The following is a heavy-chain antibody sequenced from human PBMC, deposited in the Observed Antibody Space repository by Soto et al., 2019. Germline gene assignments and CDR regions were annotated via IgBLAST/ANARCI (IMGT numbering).Heavy chain of an antibody. D-gene: IGHD2-21*02. CDR3: ARGGHVVVVTSALDY. CDR1: GDTFTDYY. Sequence: QVQLMQSGAEVKKPGASVKVSCKASGDTFTDYYIHWVRQAPGQGLEWMGTVNPSGGHTTYAQHFLGRVTMTRDTSTSTLYMGLTSLTSGYTAIYYCARGGHVVVVTSALDYWGQGTLVTVSS. J-gene: IGHJ4*02. CDR2: VNPSGGHT. V-gene: IGHV1-46*01.